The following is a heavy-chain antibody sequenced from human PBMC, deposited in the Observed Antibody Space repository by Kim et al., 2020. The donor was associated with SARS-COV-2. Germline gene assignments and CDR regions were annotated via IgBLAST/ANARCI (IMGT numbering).Heavy chain of an antibody. Sequence: SETLSLTRTVSGGSISSYYWSWIRQPPGKGLEWIGYIYYSGSTNYNPSLKSRVTISVDTSKNQFSLKLSSVTAADTAVYYCARQTVDTAMAPYYYYYYGMDVWGQGTTVTVSS. D-gene: IGHD5-18*01. CDR1: GGSISSYY. V-gene: IGHV4-59*13. J-gene: IGHJ6*02. CDR3: ARQTVDTAMAPYYYYYYGMDV. CDR2: IYYSGST.